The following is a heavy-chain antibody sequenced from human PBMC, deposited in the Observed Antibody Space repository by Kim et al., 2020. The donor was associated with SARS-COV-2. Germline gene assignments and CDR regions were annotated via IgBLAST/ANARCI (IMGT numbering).Heavy chain of an antibody. J-gene: IGHJ5*02. CDR3: ASARRGLVVAATSKWFDP. CDR1: GGSISSSNW. Sequence: SETLSLICAVSGGSISSSNWWSWVRQPPGKGLEWIGEIYHSGSTNYNPSLKSRVTISVDKSKNQFSLKLSSVTAADTAVYYCASARRGLVVAATSKWFDPWGQGTLVTVSS. CDR2: IYHSGST. V-gene: IGHV4-4*02. D-gene: IGHD2-15*01.